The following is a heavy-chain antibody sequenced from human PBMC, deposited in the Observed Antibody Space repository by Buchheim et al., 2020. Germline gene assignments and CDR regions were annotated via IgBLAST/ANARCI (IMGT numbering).Heavy chain of an antibody. J-gene: IGHJ2*01. CDR3: ARVGGDYGDYSTTYWYFDL. CDR1: GYTFTSYY. CDR2: INPSDGST. D-gene: IGHD4-17*01. Sequence: QVQLVQSGAEVKKPGASVKVSCKASGYTFTSYYMHWVRQAPGQGLEWMGIINPSDGSTSYAQKFQGRVTMTRDTSTSTVYMELSSLRSEDTAVYYCARVGGDYGDYSTTYWYFDLWGRGTL. V-gene: IGHV1-46*01.